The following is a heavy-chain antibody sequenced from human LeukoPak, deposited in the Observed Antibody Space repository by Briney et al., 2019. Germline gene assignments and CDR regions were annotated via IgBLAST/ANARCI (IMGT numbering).Heavy chain of an antibody. D-gene: IGHD3-10*01. CDR3: AKDWGSYFASGSSYFDY. CDR1: GFTFSSYS. Sequence: PGGSLRLSCVASGFTFSSYSMNWVRQAPGKGLEWVSSISSSSSYIYYADSVKGRFTISRDNAKNTLSLQMNSLRPEDTAVYYCAKDWGSYFASGSSYFDYWGQGNLVTVSP. CDR2: ISSSSSYI. V-gene: IGHV3-21*01. J-gene: IGHJ4*02.